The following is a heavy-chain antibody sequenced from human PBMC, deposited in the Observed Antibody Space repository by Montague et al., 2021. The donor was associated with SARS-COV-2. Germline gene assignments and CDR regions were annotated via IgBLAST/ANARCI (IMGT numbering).Heavy chain of an antibody. CDR1: DGSVSSRSYY. D-gene: IGHD4-23*01. Sequence: SETLSLTCTVSDGSVSSRSYYWGWIRQPPGKGLEWIGSIYYSGSTHYNPSLKSRVTISVDTSKNQFSLKLSSVTAADTAVYYCARRGDYGGPRFDYWGQGTLVSVSS. CDR3: ARRGDYGGPRFDY. CDR2: IYYSGST. V-gene: IGHV4-39*01. J-gene: IGHJ4*02.